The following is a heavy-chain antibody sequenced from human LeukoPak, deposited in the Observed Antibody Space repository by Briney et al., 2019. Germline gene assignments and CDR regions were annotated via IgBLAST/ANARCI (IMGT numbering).Heavy chain of an antibody. CDR1: GYTFTSYD. CDR3: ARDLGLAAAGTSLSLY. D-gene: IGHD6-13*01. V-gene: IGHV1-18*01. Sequence: GASVKVSCKASGYTFTSYDINWVRQATGQGLEWMGWMNPNSGNTNYAQKLQGRVTMTTDTSTSTAYMELRSLRSDDTAVYYCARDLGLAAAGTSLSLYWGQGTLVTVSS. CDR2: MNPNSGNT. J-gene: IGHJ4*02.